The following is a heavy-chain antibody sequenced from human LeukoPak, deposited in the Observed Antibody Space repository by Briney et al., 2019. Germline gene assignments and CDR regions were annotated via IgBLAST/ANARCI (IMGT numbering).Heavy chain of an antibody. CDR2: IYHSGST. D-gene: IGHD6-13*01. V-gene: IGHV4-4*02. Sequence: PSETLSLTCAVSGGSLSSSNLWRRGRPPPGKGLGGIGTIYHSGSTNYKRSLKRRVTISVDKSKNHFSLKLSSVTAADTAVYYWAIYRGVPYSSRWHDAFDIWGQGTMVTVSS. CDR1: GGSLSSSNL. CDR3: AIYRGVPYSSRWHDAFDI. J-gene: IGHJ3*02.